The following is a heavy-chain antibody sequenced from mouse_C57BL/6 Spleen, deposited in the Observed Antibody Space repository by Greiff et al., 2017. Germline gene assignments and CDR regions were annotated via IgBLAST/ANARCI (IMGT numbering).Heavy chain of an antibody. CDR2: IWSDGST. CDR1: GFSLTSYG. CDR3: ARHGDYDGYYAMDY. J-gene: IGHJ4*01. V-gene: IGHV2-6-1*01. D-gene: IGHD2-4*01. Sequence: VKLMESGPGLVAPSQSLSITCTVSGFSLTSYGVHWVRQPPGKGLEWLVVIWSDGSTTYNSALKSRLSISKDNSKSQVFLKMNSLQTDDTAMYYCARHGDYDGYYAMDYWGQGTSVTVSS.